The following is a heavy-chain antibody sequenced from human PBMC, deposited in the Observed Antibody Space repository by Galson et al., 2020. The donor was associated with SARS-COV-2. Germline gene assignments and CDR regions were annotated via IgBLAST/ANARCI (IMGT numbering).Heavy chain of an antibody. CDR3: AREWGDINSSVFDY. Sequence: VKVSCKASGYTFISFYIHWVRQAPGQGLEWMGVINPSGDITSYAQKLRGRVTVTRDMSTQTVYMELSSLTSEDTAVYYCAREWGDINSSVFDYWGQGSLVVVSS. D-gene: IGHD2-21*01. CDR1: GYTFISFY. J-gene: IGHJ4*02. CDR2: INPSGDIT. V-gene: IGHV1-46*04.